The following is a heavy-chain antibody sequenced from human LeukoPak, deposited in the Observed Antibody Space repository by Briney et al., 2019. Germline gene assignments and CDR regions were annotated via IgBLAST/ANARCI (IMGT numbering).Heavy chain of an antibody. CDR3: ARDRGTWNDDGFDY. J-gene: IGHJ4*02. CDR1: GGSISSYY. D-gene: IGHD1-1*01. V-gene: IGHV4-4*07. CDR2: IYTSGST. Sequence: SETLSLTCTVSGGSISSYYRSWIRQPAGKGLEWIGRIYTSGSTNYNPSLKSRVTMSVDTSKNQFSLKLSSVTAADTAVYYCARDRGTWNDDGFDYWGQGTLVTVSS.